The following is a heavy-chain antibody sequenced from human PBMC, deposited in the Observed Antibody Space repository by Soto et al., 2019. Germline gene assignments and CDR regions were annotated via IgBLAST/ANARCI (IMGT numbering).Heavy chain of an antibody. CDR1: GGSISSYY. V-gene: IGHV4-59*01. Sequence: QVQLQESGPGLVKPSETLSLTCTVSGGSISSYYWSWIRQPPGKGLEWIGYIYYSGSTNYNPSLKSRVTISVDTSKNQFSLKLSSVTAADTAVYYCAGFRAVLVSWFDPWGQGTLVTVSS. J-gene: IGHJ5*02. D-gene: IGHD3-3*02. CDR2: IYYSGST. CDR3: AGFRAVLVSWFDP.